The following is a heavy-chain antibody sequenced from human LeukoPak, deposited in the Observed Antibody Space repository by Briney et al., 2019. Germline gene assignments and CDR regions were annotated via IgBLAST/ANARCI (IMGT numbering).Heavy chain of an antibody. D-gene: IGHD7-27*01. CDR2: IYYSGST. V-gene: IGHV4-59*01. J-gene: IGHJ6*04. Sequence: PSETLSLTCTVSGGSISSYHWSWIRQPPGKGLEWIGYIYYSGSTNYNPSLKSRVTISVDTSKNQFSLKLSSVTAADTAVYYCASFLLGDGDVWGKGTTVTVSS. CDR3: ASFLLGDGDV. CDR1: GGSISSYH.